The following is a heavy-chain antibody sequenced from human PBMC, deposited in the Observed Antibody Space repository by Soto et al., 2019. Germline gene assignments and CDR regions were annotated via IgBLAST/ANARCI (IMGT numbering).Heavy chain of an antibody. CDR1: GFTFSDYY. D-gene: IGHD3-10*01. CDR3: SRELRITMVRGTSMDV. J-gene: IGHJ6*02. Sequence: GGSLRLSCAASGFTFSDYYMSWIRQAPGKGLEWVSYISSSGSTIYYADSVKGRFTISRDNAKNSLYLQMNSLRAEDTAVYYCSRELRITMVRGTSMDVWGQGTTVTSP. V-gene: IGHV3-11*01. CDR2: ISSSGSTI.